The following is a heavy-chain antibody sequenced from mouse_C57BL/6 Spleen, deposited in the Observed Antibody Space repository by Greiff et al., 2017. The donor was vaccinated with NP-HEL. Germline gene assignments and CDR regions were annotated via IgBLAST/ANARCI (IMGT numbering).Heavy chain of an antibody. Sequence: EVHLVESGGGLVKPGGSLKLSCAASGFTFSSYAMSWVRQTPEKRLEWVATISDGGSYTYYPDNVKGRFTISRDNAKNNLYLQMSHLKSEDTAMYYCARGGYGSSSLFDYWGQGTTLTVSS. D-gene: IGHD1-1*01. CDR3: ARGGYGSSSLFDY. CDR2: ISDGGSYT. CDR1: GFTFSSYA. J-gene: IGHJ2*01. V-gene: IGHV5-4*01.